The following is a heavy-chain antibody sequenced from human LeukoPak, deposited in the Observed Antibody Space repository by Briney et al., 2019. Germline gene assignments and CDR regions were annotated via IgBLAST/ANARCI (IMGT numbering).Heavy chain of an antibody. V-gene: IGHV4-34*01. CDR3: ARLYGYDY. J-gene: IGHJ4*02. CDR1: GGSFSGYY. Sequence: SETLSLTCAVYGGSFSGYYWSWIRQPPGKGLEWIGEINHSGSTNYNPSLKSRVTISVDTSKNQFSLKLSSVTAADTAVYYCARLYGYDYWGQGTLVTVSS. D-gene: IGHD5-24*01. CDR2: INHSGST.